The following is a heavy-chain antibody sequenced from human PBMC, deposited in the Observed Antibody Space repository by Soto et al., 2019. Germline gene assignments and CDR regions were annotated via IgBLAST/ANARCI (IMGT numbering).Heavy chain of an antibody. Sequence: VQLLESGGGLVKSGGSLRLSCVASGFTFSKYAMTWVRQAPGKGLEWVSSISSNGMTTDYADSVKGRFTISRDNSRNTLSLQMDSLRGDDAALYYCAKDKYTDSVRRVWFFDFWGRGTLVTVSS. V-gene: IGHV3-23*01. D-gene: IGHD3-16*01. J-gene: IGHJ2*01. CDR1: GFTFSKYA. CDR2: ISSNGMTT. CDR3: AKDKYTDSVRRVWFFDF.